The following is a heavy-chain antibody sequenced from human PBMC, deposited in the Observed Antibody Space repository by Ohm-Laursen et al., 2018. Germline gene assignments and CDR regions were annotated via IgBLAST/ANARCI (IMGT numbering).Heavy chain of an antibody. CDR2: ISGGGGGT. Sequence: SLRLSCSASGFTFSSYAMTWVRQAPGKGLEWVSGISGGGGGTYYADSVKGRFTISRDNSKNTLYLQMNSLRAEDTAVYYCAKDWEQNRHGSSADYWDQGTLVTVSS. V-gene: IGHV3-23*01. CDR3: AKDWEQNRHGSSADY. CDR1: GFTFSSYA. J-gene: IGHJ4*02. D-gene: IGHD1-26*01.